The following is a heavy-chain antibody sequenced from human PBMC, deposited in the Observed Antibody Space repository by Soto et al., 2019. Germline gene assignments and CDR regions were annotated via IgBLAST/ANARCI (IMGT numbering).Heavy chain of an antibody. CDR3: ARPGLYYDILTGSQKPYYYYGMDV. D-gene: IGHD3-9*01. V-gene: IGHV1-69*01. CDR2: IIPIFGTA. CDR1: GGTFSSYA. Sequence: QVQLVQSGAEVRKPGSSVKVSCKASGGTFSSYAISWVRQAPGQGLEWMGGIIPIFGTANYAQKFQGRVTITADESTSTAYMELSSLRSEDTAVYYCARPGLYYDILTGSQKPYYYYGMDVWGQGTTVTVSS. J-gene: IGHJ6*02.